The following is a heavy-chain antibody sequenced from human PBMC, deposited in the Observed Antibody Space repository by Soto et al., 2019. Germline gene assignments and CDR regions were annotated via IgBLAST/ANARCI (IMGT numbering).Heavy chain of an antibody. Sequence: QVQLVESGGGVVQPGRSLRLSCAASGFTFSSYGMHWVRQAPGKGLEWVAVISYDGSNKYYADSVKGRFTISRDNSKNTLYLQMNSLRAEDTAVYYCAKDSNALGVGGIDYRGQGTLVTGSS. J-gene: IGHJ4*02. V-gene: IGHV3-30*18. CDR2: ISYDGSNK. CDR1: GFTFSSYG. D-gene: IGHD6-19*01. CDR3: AKDSNALGVGGIDY.